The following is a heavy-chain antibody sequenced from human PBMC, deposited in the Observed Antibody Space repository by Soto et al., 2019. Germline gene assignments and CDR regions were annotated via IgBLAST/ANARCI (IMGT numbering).Heavy chain of an antibody. CDR3: AKGFSAGKGYSLDF. Sequence: RRSRRLSWAPAAFTFSSFASSWVRQPRGKGLEWVSAISGRGGSTDSAESVQGRFTISRDKSKNTLYLQMSRLRAEDTAVYYCAKGFSAGKGYSLDFWGQGSLVTVYS. D-gene: IGHD6-13*01. J-gene: IGHJ4*02. CDR2: ISGRGGST. CDR1: AFTFSSFA. V-gene: IGHV3-23*01.